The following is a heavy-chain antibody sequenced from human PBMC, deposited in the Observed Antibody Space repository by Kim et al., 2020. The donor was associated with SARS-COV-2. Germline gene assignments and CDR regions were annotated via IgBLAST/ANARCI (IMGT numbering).Heavy chain of an antibody. J-gene: IGHJ4*02. CDR2: INHSGST. CDR3: ARNGRGYSYGLSDY. CDR1: GGSFSGYY. Sequence: SETLSLTCAVYGGSFSGYYWSWIRQPPGKGLEWIGEINHSGSTNYNPSLKSRVTISVDTSKNQFSLKLSSVTAADTAVYYCARNGRGYSYGLSDYWGQGTLVTVSS. V-gene: IGHV4-34*01. D-gene: IGHD5-18*01.